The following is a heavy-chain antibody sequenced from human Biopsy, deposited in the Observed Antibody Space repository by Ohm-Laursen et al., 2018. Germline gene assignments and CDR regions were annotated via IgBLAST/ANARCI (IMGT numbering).Heavy chain of an antibody. V-gene: IGHV1-8*01. D-gene: IGHD1-7*01. J-gene: IGHJ5*02. Sequence: VKVSCKASGYTFTSYDITWVRRASGQGPEWIGWLNPVSGNSNFGQKFRGRVTVTSDTSISTAYMELSGLTSDDTATYYCGRAVRNQLLTDPWGQGTLVTVTS. CDR1: GYTFTSYD. CDR2: LNPVSGNS. CDR3: GRAVRNQLLTDP.